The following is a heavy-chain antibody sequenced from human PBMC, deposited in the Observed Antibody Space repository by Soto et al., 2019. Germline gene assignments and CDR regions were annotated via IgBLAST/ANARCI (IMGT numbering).Heavy chain of an antibody. V-gene: IGHV5-51*01. CDR1: GYGFSTHW. J-gene: IGHJ6*02. Sequence: GESLKISFKASGYGFSTHWIGWVRQLPGRGPEWMGIIFPSDSDTRYDPSFQGHVTISADMSINTAYLQWNRLKASDTAMYYCATPGGFGMDVWGQGTPVTVSS. D-gene: IGHD2-8*02. CDR2: IFPSDSDT. CDR3: ATPGGFGMDV.